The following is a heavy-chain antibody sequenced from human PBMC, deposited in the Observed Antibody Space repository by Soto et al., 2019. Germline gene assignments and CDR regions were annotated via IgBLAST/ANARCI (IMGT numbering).Heavy chain of an antibody. CDR2: AYYRSQWYY. Sequence: QVQLQQSGPGLVKPSQTLSLTCAISGDSVSSNSAAWNWIRQSPSRGLEWLGRAYYRSQWYYDSAVFVRSRISVIPDTSMNQFSLQLSSVTPEDTAVYFCTKQKGDSRTYNGMDVWGQGTTVIVSS. D-gene: IGHD2-21*02. V-gene: IGHV6-1*01. J-gene: IGHJ6*02. CDR3: TKQKGDSRTYNGMDV. CDR1: GDSVSSNSAA.